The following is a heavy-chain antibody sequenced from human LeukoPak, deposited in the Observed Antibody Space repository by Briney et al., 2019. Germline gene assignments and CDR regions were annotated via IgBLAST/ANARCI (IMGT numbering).Heavy chain of an antibody. Sequence: PSETLSLTCTASGGSISSGSYYWTWIRQPAGKGLEWIGRIYTSGSTNYNPSLQSRVTISVDTSKNQFSLKLSSVTAADTALYYCATDRGADFYDSWGQGILVTVSS. D-gene: IGHD3-10*01. CDR3: ATDRGADFYDS. J-gene: IGHJ4*02. V-gene: IGHV4-61*02. CDR2: IYTSGST. CDR1: GGSISSGSYY.